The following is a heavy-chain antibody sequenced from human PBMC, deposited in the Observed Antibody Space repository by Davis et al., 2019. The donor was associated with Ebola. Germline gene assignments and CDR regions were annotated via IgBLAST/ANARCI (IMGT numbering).Heavy chain of an antibody. CDR1: GYTFTSYY. V-gene: IGHV1-46*01. J-gene: IGHJ4*02. Sequence: ASVKVSCKASGYTFTSYYMHWVRQAPGQGLEWMGIINPSGGSTSYAQKFQGRVTMTRDTSTSTVYMELSSLRSEDTAVYYWARGTNIKWELRGPFDYWGQGTLVTVSS. CDR3: ARGTNIKWELRGPFDY. D-gene: IGHD1-26*01. CDR2: INPSGGST.